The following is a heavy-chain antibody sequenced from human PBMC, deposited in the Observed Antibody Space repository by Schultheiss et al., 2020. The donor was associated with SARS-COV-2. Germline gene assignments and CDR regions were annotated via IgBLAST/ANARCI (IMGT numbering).Heavy chain of an antibody. CDR1: GGSISRSY. V-gene: IGHV4-34*01. CDR2: INHSGST. CDR3: ARSNRAAAVNWFDP. J-gene: IGHJ5*02. Sequence: SQTLSLTCTVSGGSISRSYWSWIRQPPGKGLEWIGEINHSGSTNYNPSLKSRVTISVDTSKNQFSLKLRSVTAADTAVYYCARSNRAAAVNWFDPWGQGTLVTVSS. D-gene: IGHD6-13*01.